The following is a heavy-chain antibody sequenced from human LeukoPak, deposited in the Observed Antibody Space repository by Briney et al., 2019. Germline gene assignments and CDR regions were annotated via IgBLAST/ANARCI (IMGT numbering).Heavy chain of an antibody. V-gene: IGHV3-21*04. CDR2: ISSGSSYI. CDR1: GFTFSSYS. Sequence: GGSLSLSCAASGFTFSSYSMNWVRQAPGKGLEWVSSISSGSSYISYADSVKGRFTISKDNAKNSLYLQMNSLRAEDTALYHCARNNGMDVWGQGTTVIVSS. J-gene: IGHJ6*02. CDR3: ARNNGMDV.